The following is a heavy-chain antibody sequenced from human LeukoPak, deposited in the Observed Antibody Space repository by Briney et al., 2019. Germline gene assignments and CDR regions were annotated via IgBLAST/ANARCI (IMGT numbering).Heavy chain of an antibody. D-gene: IGHD3-10*01. Sequence: PGRSLRLSCAASGFTFSSYGMHWVRQAAGKGLEWVAVISYDGSNKYYADSVKGRFTISRDNSKKTLYLQMNSLRAEDTAVYYCAKDLAFYGSGSYYSAGYYYGMDVWGKGTTVTVSS. CDR3: AKDLAFYGSGSYYSAGYYYGMDV. CDR2: ISYDGSNK. J-gene: IGHJ6*04. CDR1: GFTFSSYG. V-gene: IGHV3-30*18.